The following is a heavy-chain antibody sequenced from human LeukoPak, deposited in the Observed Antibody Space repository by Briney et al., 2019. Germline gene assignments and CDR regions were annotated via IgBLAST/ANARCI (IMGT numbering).Heavy chain of an antibody. J-gene: IGHJ4*02. CDR1: GGSISSSNW. CDR2: IYHSGST. CDR3: AKSTWYPGGFYFDY. V-gene: IGHV4-4*02. Sequence: SETLSLTCAVSGGSISSSNWWSWVRQPPGKGLEWIGEIYHSGSTNYNPSLKSRVTVSVDKSKNQFSLKLSSVTAADTAAYYCAKSTWYPGGFYFDYWGQGLLVTVSS. D-gene: IGHD2-15*01.